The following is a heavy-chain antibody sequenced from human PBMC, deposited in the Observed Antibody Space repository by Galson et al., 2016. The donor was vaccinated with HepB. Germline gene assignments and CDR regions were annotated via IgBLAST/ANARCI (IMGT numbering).Heavy chain of an antibody. CDR3: ASGTMTSHPHLNVMDV. J-gene: IGHJ6*02. CDR1: GGTFDTYG. Sequence: SVKVSCKASGGTFDTYGVNWVRQAPGQGLQWMWGIIPVFGKRNYAQNFQDRVTLSADESTSTAYMELDSLTSNDTAVYYCASGTMTSHPHLNVMDVWGQGTTVTVSS. D-gene: IGHD1-1*01. V-gene: IGHV1-69*13. CDR2: IIPVFGKR.